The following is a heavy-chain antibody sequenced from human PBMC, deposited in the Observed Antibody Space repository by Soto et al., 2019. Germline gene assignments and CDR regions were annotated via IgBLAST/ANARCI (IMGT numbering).Heavy chain of an antibody. CDR3: ARHVVPAAIRYYYYYGMDV. D-gene: IGHD2-2*02. J-gene: IGHJ6*02. Sequence: AAVNVSCKASGYTFTGYYMHWVRQAPGQGXEWMGWINPNSGGTNYAQKFQGRVTMTRDTSISTAYMELSRLRSDDTAVYYCARHVVPAAIRYYYYYGMDVWGQGTTVTVSS. CDR1: GYTFTGYY. V-gene: IGHV1-2*02. CDR2: INPNSGGT.